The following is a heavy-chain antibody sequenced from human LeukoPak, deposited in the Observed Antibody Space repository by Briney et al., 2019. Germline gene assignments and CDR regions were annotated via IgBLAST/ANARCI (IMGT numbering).Heavy chain of an antibody. Sequence: GGSLRLSCAASGFTFSSCWMSWVRQAPGKGLEWLANIKEDGGEKYYVDSVKGRFTISRDNAKNSLYLQMDSLRDKDTAVYYCAKYRPLAGLEYWGQGTLVTVSS. D-gene: IGHD6-19*01. CDR1: GFTFSSCW. J-gene: IGHJ4*02. CDR2: IKEDGGEK. V-gene: IGHV3-7*01. CDR3: AKYRPLAGLEY.